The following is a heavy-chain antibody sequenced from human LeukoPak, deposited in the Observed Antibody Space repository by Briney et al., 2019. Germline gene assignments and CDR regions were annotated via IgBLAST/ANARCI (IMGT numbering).Heavy chain of an antibody. CDR3: ARGDPQTTVPEGLDV. CDR1: GGSISTYY. Sequence: SETLSLTCSVSGGSISTYYWSWIRQLPGKGLEWIEYIYYTGTTNYNPSLRSRVTISVDTSRNQFSLRLSSVTAADTAVYYCARGDPQTTVPEGLDVWGHGTTVIVSS. J-gene: IGHJ6*02. D-gene: IGHD4-17*01. V-gene: IGHV4-59*01. CDR2: IYYTGTT.